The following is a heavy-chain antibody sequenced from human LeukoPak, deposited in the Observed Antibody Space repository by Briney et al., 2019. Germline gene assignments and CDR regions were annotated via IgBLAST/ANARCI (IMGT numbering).Heavy chain of an antibody. V-gene: IGHV6-1*01. CDR3: ARGATAYFDY. Sequence: SQTLSLTCAISGDSVSSNSAAWSWVRQSPSRGLEWLGRTYYRSKWYYDYVVSVKSRITINPATSKNKFSLQLNSVTPEDTDVYDCARGATAYFDYWGQGTRVTVSS. CDR1: GDSVSSNSAA. J-gene: IGHJ4*02. D-gene: IGHD5-12*01. CDR2: TYYRSKWYY.